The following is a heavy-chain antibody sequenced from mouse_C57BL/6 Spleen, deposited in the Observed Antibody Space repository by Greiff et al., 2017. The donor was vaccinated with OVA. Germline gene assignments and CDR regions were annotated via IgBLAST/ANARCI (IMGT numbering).Heavy chain of an antibody. V-gene: IGHV1-54*01. CDR1: GYAFTNYL. J-gene: IGHJ2*01. Sequence: QVQLQQSGAELVRPGTSVKVSCKASGYAFTNYLIEWVKQRPGQGLEWIGVINPGSGGTNYNEKFKGKATLTADKSSSTAYMQLSSLTSEYSAVYFCARAHCDCDYWGQGTTLTVSS. CDR2: INPGSGGT. D-gene: IGHD1-2*01. CDR3: ARAHCDCDY.